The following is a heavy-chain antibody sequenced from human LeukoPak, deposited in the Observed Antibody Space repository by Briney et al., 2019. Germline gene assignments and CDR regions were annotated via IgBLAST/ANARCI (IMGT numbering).Heavy chain of an antibody. CDR3: AKPNWASPPPFFDY. CDR2: INHSGST. V-gene: IGHV4-34*01. CDR1: GGSFSGYY. D-gene: IGHD7-27*01. J-gene: IGHJ4*02. Sequence: PSETLSLTCAVYGGSFSGYYWSWIRQPPGKGLEWIGEINHSGSTNYNPSLKSRVTISVDTSKNQFPLKLSSLPAADTAVYYFAKPNWASPPPFFDYWGQGTLVTVSS.